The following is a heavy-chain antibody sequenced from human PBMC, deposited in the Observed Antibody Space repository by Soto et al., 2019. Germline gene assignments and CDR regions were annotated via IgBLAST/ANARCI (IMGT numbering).Heavy chain of an antibody. V-gene: IGHV1-69*12. CDR1: GGTFSSYA. D-gene: IGHD2-15*01. CDR3: ARDGRYCSGGSCYDAFDI. Sequence: QVQLVQSGAEVKKPGSSVKVSCKASGGTFSSYAISWVRQAHGQGLEWMGGIIPIFGTANYAQKFQGRVTITADESTSTAYMELSSLRSEDTAVYYCARDGRYCSGGSCYDAFDIWGQGTMVTVSS. CDR2: IIPIFGTA. J-gene: IGHJ3*02.